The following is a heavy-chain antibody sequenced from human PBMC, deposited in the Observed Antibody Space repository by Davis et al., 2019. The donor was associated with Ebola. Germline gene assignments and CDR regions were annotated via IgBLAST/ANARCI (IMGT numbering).Heavy chain of an antibody. Sequence: SETLSLTCAVYGGSFSGYYWSWIRQLPGKGLEWIGEINHSGSTNYNPSLKSRVTISVDTSKNQFSLKLSSVTAADTAVYYCARMDYYYGSGTNRFDPWGQGTLVTVSS. CDR3: ARMDYYYGSGTNRFDP. J-gene: IGHJ5*02. D-gene: IGHD3-10*01. V-gene: IGHV4-34*01. CDR1: GGSFSGYY. CDR2: INHSGST.